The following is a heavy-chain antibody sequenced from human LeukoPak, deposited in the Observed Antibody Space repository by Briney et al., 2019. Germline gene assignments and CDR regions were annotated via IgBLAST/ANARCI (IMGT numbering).Heavy chain of an antibody. CDR2: VNRWGST. Sequence: PSETLSLTCAVYGGSFSLYHWSWIRQSPGKGLEWIGEVNRWGSTNYNPSLESRVTISVDTSKNQFSLNLRSLTAADTAVYYCASDSQSSVYYFWGQGALVTVSS. J-gene: IGHJ4*02. V-gene: IGHV4-34*01. CDR3: ASDSQSSVYYF. CDR1: GGSFSLYH. D-gene: IGHD6-25*01.